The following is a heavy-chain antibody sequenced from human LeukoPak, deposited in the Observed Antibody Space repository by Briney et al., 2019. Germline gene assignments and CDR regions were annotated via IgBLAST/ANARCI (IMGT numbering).Heavy chain of an antibody. CDR3: AKEAPHTAVLIALPEWNCIDS. CDR1: GFTVSSNY. J-gene: IGHJ4*02. D-gene: IGHD2-21*01. Sequence: GGSLRLSCAASGFTVSSNYMSWVRQAPGKGLEWVSVIYSGGSTYYADSVKGRFTISRDNSKNTLYLQMNSLRAEDTAVYYCAKEAPHTAVLIALPEWNCIDSWGRGILVSVSS. CDR2: IYSGGST. V-gene: IGHV3-53*01.